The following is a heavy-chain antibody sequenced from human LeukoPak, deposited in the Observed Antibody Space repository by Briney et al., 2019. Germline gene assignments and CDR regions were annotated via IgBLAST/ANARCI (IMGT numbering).Heavy chain of an antibody. J-gene: IGHJ4*02. D-gene: IGHD1/OR15-1a*01. V-gene: IGHV3-7*01. CDR3: AARTGDY. CDR1: GFSLSNYW. Sequence: GGSVTHPCAASGFSLSNYWMSWVRQAPGKGLEWVANINQQGRDKSYVDSVKGRFTVSRDNAQNSLYLQMDSLRADDTAIYYCAARTGDYWGQGTLATVSA. CDR2: INQQGRDK.